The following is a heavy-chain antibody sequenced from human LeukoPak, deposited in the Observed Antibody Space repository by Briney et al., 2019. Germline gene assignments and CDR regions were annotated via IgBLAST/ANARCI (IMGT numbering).Heavy chain of an antibody. V-gene: IGHV3-33*01. CDR1: GFTFSNYG. J-gene: IGHJ4*02. CDR3: ASGSSGSSSWSIAY. D-gene: IGHD6-6*01. Sequence: GGSLRLSCAASGFTFSNYGMPWVRQSPGKGLEWVSVIWYDGSNKYYTDSVKGRFTISRDNSKSTLSLQMNSLSVEHTDVYYCASGSSGSSSWSIAYWGQGTLVTVSS. CDR2: IWYDGSNK.